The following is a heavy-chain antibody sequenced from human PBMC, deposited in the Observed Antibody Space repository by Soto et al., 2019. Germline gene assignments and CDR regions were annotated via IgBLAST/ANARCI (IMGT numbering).Heavy chain of an antibody. J-gene: IGHJ4*02. V-gene: IGHV3-23*01. CDR1: GFKFSNYA. CDR2: ISATGVGT. CDR3: AKDRRAGGNSAFYFDF. Sequence: PGGSLRLSCAASGFKFSNYAMSWVRQAPGKGLEWVSLISATGVGTYYADSVKGRFTISRDNSHNTLYLQVHSLTAEDTAVYYCAKDRRAGGNSAFYFDFWGQGAQVTV. D-gene: IGHD3-16*01.